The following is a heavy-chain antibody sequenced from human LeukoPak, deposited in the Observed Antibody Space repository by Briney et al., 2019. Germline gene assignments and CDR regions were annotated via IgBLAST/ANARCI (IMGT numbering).Heavy chain of an antibody. CDR1: GFTFDDYG. D-gene: IGHD6-19*01. CDR3: ARDYLTAVATRGWFDS. CDR2: ITWNSNSM. Sequence: GGSLRLSCEASGFTFDDYGMHWVRQAPGKGPEWVAGITWNSNSMAYADSVKGRFTVSRDNAKNSLNLQMNSLRAEDTAVYYCARDYLTAVATRGWFDSWGQGTLVTVSS. V-gene: IGHV3-9*01. J-gene: IGHJ5*01.